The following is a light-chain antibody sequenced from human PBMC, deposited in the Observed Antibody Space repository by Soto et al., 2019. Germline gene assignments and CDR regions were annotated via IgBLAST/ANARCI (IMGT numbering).Light chain of an antibody. Sequence: QSVLTQPPSASGSPGQSVTTSCTGTSRDVGGYNYVSWYQQHPGKAPKLIISEVSKRPSGVPDRFSGSKSGNTASLSVSGLQADDEADYYCSSYAGSNNLVFGGGTKVTVL. CDR3: SSYAGSNNLV. CDR1: SRDVGGYNY. V-gene: IGLV2-8*01. CDR2: EVS. J-gene: IGLJ3*02.